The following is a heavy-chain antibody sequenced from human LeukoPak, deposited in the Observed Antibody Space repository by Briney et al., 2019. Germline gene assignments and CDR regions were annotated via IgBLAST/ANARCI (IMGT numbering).Heavy chain of an antibody. CDR1: EGSFNSYP. D-gene: IGHD1-7*01. CDR3: AREPGFVNY. V-gene: IGHV1-69*04. Sequence: SVKVSCKASEGSFNSYPLSWVRQAPVQGLEWMGRIIPIISITDYAQKFQGRITITADKSTYTVYMELNSLGSDDTAVYYCAREPGFVNYWGQGTLVTVSS. CDR2: IIPIISIT. J-gene: IGHJ1*01.